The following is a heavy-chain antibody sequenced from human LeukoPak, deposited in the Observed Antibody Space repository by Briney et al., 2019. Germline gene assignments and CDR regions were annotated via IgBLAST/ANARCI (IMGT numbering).Heavy chain of an antibody. D-gene: IGHD3-22*01. V-gene: IGHV4-59*01. CDR3: ARWNYYDSSGNYYGFDY. CDR2: NHYSGSA. CDR1: GGSISSYY. Sequence: SETLSLTCTVSGGSISSYYWSWLRQPPGKGLEWIGYNHYSGSANYNLSLKSRVTISVDTSKNQFSLKLSLVTAADTAAYYCARWNYYDSSGNYYGFDYWGQGTLVTVSS. J-gene: IGHJ4*02.